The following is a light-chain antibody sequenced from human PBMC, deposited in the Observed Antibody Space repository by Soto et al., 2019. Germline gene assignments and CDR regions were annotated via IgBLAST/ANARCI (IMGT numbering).Light chain of an antibody. CDR1: SSNIGSNV. V-gene: IGLV1-44*01. CDR3: AAWDDSLNGYV. CDR2: SND. Sequence: QSVLTQPPSASATPGQRVTIAYSGSSSNIGSNVVNWYQQLPGTAPKLLIYSNDQRPSGVPDRFSGSKSGTSASLAISGLQSEDEADYYCAAWDDSLNGYVFGTGTKVTVL. J-gene: IGLJ1*01.